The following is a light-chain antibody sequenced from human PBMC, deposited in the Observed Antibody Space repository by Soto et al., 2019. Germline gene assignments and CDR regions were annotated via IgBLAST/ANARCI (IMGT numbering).Light chain of an antibody. V-gene: IGLV2-8*01. CDR1: SSDVGGYDY. Sequence: QSVLTQPPSASGSPGQSVTISCTGTSSDVGGYDYVSWYQQHPGKAPKLMIYEVSKRPSGVPDRFSGSKSGNTASLTVSGLQAEDEADYYCSSYAGSSTYVFXTGTNVTVL. CDR2: EVS. J-gene: IGLJ1*01. CDR3: SSYAGSSTYV.